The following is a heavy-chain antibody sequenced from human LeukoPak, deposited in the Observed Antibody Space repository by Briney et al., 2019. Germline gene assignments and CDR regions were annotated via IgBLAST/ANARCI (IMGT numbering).Heavy chain of an antibody. CDR2: IYYSGST. D-gene: IGHD6-13*01. V-gene: IGHV4-39*01. Sequence: SETLSLTCTVSGGSISSSSYYWGWIRQPPGKGLEWIGSIYYSGSTYYNPSLKSRVTISVDTSKNQFSLKLSSVTAADTAVYYCARQGEEIPYSSSQHPDVLFDLWGQGTLVTVSS. CDR3: ARQGEEIPYSSSQHPDVLFDL. J-gene: IGHJ5*02. CDR1: GGSISSSSYY.